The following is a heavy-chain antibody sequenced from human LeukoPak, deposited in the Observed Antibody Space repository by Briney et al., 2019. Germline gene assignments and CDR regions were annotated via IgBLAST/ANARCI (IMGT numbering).Heavy chain of an antibody. CDR3: ARAQTYGDSRLLLDF. Sequence: GGSLRLSCAASGFTFNTYTMNWVRQAPGKGLEWVSYISSSGSTIYYADSVEGRFTISRDNAKNSQYLQMSSLRVEDTALYYCARAQTYGDSRLLLDFWGQGTLVTVSS. J-gene: IGHJ4*02. D-gene: IGHD4-17*01. CDR2: ISSSGSTI. CDR1: GFTFNTYT. V-gene: IGHV3-48*04.